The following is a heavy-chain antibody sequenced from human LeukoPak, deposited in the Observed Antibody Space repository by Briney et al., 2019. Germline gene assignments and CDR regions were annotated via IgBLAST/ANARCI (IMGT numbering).Heavy chain of an antibody. V-gene: IGHV3-30*18. Sequence: GGSLRLSCAASGFTFSSYGMHWVRQAPGKGLEWVAVISYDGSNKYYADSVKGRFTISRDNSKNTLYLQMNSLRAEDTAVYYCAKEGFNSSGWYWFDPWGQGTLVTVSS. CDR1: GFTFSSYG. J-gene: IGHJ5*02. CDR3: AKEGFNSSGWYWFDP. CDR2: ISYDGSNK. D-gene: IGHD6-19*01.